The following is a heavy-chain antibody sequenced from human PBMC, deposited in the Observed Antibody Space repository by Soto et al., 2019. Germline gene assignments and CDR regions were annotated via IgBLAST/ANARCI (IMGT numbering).Heavy chain of an antibody. J-gene: IGHJ6*02. D-gene: IGHD6-13*01. V-gene: IGHV4-59*01. CDR1: GGSISRYY. CDR2: IYYSGST. Sequence: NPSETLSLTCTVSGGSISRYYWSWIRQPPGKGLEWIGYIYYSGSTNYNPSLKSRVTISVDTSKNQFSLKLSSVTAADTAVYYCARDRMVAKQQLVEVYYGMDVWGQGTMVTVSS. CDR3: ARDRMVAKQQLVEVYYGMDV.